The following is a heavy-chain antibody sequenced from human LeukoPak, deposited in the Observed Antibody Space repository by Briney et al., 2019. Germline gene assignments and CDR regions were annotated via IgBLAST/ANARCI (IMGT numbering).Heavy chain of an antibody. J-gene: IGHJ4*02. Sequence: GGSLRLSCAASGNYWMHWVRQAPGKGLVWVSHINSDGSWTSYADSVKGRFTISKDSAKNTVYLQMNSLRAEDTAVYYCVSFYETYWGRGTLVTVSS. D-gene: IGHD2/OR15-2a*01. V-gene: IGHV3-74*01. CDR3: VSFYETY. CDR2: INSDGSWT. CDR1: GNYW.